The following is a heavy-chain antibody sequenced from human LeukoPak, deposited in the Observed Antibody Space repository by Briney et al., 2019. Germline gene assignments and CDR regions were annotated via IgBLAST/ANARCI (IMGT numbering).Heavy chain of an antibody. J-gene: IGHJ4*02. V-gene: IGHV3-15*01. Sequence: GGCLRLSCAASGFNFTNAWVSWVRQAPGKGLEWLGRIKSKNDGVTVEHAAPVKGRFTISRDDSKNTLYLQMNSLKTEDTAVYYCTDPPTSLWGQELMVTASS. CDR2: IKSKNDGVTV. CDR1: GFNFTNAW. CDR3: TDPPTSL. D-gene: IGHD5-12*01.